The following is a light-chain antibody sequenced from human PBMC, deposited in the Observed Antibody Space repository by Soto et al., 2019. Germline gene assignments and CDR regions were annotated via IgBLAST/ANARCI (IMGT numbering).Light chain of an antibody. V-gene: IGKV1-5*03. CDR3: QQYNSMIT. CDR2: KAS. Sequence: DIQMTQSPFTLSASVGDRVTITCRASQSISSWLAWYQQKPGKAPKLLIYKASSLESGVPSRFSGSGSGTEFTLTISSLQPDDFATYYCQQYNSMITFGQGTRLEIK. CDR1: QSISSW. J-gene: IGKJ5*01.